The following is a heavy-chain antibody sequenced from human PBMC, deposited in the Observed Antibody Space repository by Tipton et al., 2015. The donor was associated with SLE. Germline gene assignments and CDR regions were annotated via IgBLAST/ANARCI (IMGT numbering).Heavy chain of an antibody. CDR2: IIPIFGTA. CDR3: ARVTLYYYDSSGYYWDAFDI. Sequence: QLVQSGAEVKKPGSSVKVSCKASGGTFSSYAISWVRQAPGQGLEWMGGIIPIFGTANYAQKFQGRVTITADESTSTAYMELSSLRSEDTAVYYCARVTLYYYDSSGYYWDAFDIWGQGTMVTVSS. J-gene: IGHJ3*02. D-gene: IGHD3-22*01. V-gene: IGHV1-69*01. CDR1: GGTFSSYA.